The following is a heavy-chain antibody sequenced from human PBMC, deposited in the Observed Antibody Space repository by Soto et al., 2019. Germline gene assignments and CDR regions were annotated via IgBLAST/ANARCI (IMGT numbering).Heavy chain of an antibody. CDR3: TRDWEITVSTWSFGGF. V-gene: IGHV1-69*04. D-gene: IGHD3-10*01. CDR1: GGIFSPYT. Sequence: ASVKVSCKASGGIFSPYTINWVRQAPGQGLEWMGRIIPFHGVTNYAQKFQARVTITADKSTSTAYMELSGLRFEDTAMYYCTRDWEITVSTWSFGGFWGRGTLVTVSS. CDR2: IIPFHGVT. J-gene: IGHJ4*02.